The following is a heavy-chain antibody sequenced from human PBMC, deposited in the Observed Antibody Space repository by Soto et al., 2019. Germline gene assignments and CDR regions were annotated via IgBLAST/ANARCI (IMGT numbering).Heavy chain of an antibody. CDR2: IRDGRA. J-gene: IGHJ4*02. V-gene: IGHV3-23*01. CDR3: ARDGNIVRPGHYYIDS. D-gene: IGHD3-16*02. Sequence: EVQLLESGGGLVHLGGSLRLSCAASGFPFRSSAMGWVRHTPGRGLEWVSGIRDGRAYYADFVKGRFTISRDGSQNTLYLQMDSLRAADTALYFCARDGNIVRPGHYYIDSWRQGALVTVSS. CDR1: GFPFRSSA.